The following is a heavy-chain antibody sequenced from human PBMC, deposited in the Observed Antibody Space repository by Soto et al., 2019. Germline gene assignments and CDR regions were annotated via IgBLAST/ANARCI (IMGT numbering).Heavy chain of an antibody. V-gene: IGHV4-31*03. CDR2: IYYSGST. J-gene: IGHJ4*02. CDR1: GGSISSGGYY. D-gene: IGHD6-19*01. CDR3: ARDRGVSRGWYPNFDY. Sequence: PSETLSLTCTVSGGSISSGGYYWSWIRQHPGKGLEWIGYIYYSGSTYYNPSLKSRVTISVDTSKNQFSLKLSSVTAADTAVYYCARDRGVSRGWYPNFDYWGQGTLVTVS.